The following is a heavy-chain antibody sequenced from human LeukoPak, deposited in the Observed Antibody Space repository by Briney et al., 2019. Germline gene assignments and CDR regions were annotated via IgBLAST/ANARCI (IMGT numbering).Heavy chain of an antibody. Sequence: PGGSLRLSCAASGFTFSSYEMNWVRHAPGKGLVWVSRINSDGSSTSYADSVKGRFTISRDNAKNTLYLQMNSLRAEDTAVYYCARGTWATLYYYYMDVWGKGTTVTVSS. CDR1: GFTFSSYE. CDR2: INSDGSST. D-gene: IGHD5-24*01. V-gene: IGHV3-74*01. J-gene: IGHJ6*03. CDR3: ARGTWATLYYYYMDV.